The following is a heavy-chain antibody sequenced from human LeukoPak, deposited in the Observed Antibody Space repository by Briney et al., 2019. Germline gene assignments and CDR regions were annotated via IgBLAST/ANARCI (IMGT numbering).Heavy chain of an antibody. D-gene: IGHD3-16*02. CDR2: INPNSGGT. CDR1: GYTFTGDY. Sequence: GASLKVSSKTSGYTFTGDYMHWVRQAPGQGLEWMGRINPNSGGTNYAQKFQGRVTMTRDTSISTAYMELSRLRSDDTAVYYCATITPSDYVWGSYRYQSPGYWGQGTLVTVSS. CDR3: ATITPSDYVWGSYRYQSPGY. V-gene: IGHV1-2*06. J-gene: IGHJ4*02.